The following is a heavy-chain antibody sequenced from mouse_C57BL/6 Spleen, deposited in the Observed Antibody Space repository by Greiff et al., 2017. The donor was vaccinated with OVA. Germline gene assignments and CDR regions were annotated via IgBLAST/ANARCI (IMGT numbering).Heavy chain of an antibody. Sequence: QVQLQQPGAELVKPGASVKMSCKASGYTFTSYWITWVKQRPGQGLEWIGDIYPGSGSTNYNEKFKSKATLTVDTSSSTAYMQLSSLTSEDSAVYYCARRRGSPGYFDYWGQGTTLTVSS. CDR3: ARRRGSPGYFDY. J-gene: IGHJ2*01. CDR2: IYPGSGST. V-gene: IGHV1-55*01. CDR1: GYTFTSYW. D-gene: IGHD6-1*01.